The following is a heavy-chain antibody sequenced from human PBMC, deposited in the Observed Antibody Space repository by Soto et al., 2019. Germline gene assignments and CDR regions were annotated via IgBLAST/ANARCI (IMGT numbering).Heavy chain of an antibody. CDR1: GGSISSGGYY. V-gene: IGHV4-31*03. CDR3: ARDPPDYSNHERLNWFDP. CDR2: IYYSGST. D-gene: IGHD4-4*01. J-gene: IGHJ5*02. Sequence: SETLSLTCTVSGGSISSGGYYWSWIRQHPGKGLEWIGYIYYSGSTYYNPSLKSRVTISVDTSKNQFSLKLSSVTAADTAVYYCARDPPDYSNHERLNWFDPWGQGTLVTVSS.